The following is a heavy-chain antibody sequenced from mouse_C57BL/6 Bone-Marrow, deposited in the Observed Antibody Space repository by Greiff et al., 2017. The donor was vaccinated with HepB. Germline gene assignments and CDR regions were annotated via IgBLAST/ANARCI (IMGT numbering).Heavy chain of an antibody. V-gene: IGHV3-6*01. CDR2: ISYDGSN. CDR3: ASDYYGSSYWYFDV. J-gene: IGHJ1*03. CDR1: GYSITSGYY. D-gene: IGHD1-1*01. Sequence: EVKLQESGPGLVKPSQSLSLTCSVTGYSITSGYYWNWIRQFPGNKLEWMGYISYDGSNNYNPPLKNRISITRDTSKNQFFLKLNSVTTEDTATYYCASDYYGSSYWYFDVWGTGTTVTVSS.